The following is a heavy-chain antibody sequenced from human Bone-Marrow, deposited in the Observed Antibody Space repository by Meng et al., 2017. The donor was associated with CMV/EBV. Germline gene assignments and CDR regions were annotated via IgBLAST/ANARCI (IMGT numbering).Heavy chain of an antibody. CDR3: AREIGGASSWIPKHYYYYGMDV. D-gene: IGHD6-13*01. CDR1: GGSFSGYY. CDR2: IYHSGST. V-gene: IGHV4-34*01. Sequence: SETLSLTCAVYGGSFSGYYWSWIRQPPGKGLEWIGSIYHSGSTYYNPSLKSRVTISVDTSKNQFSLKLSSVTAADTAVYYCAREIGGASSWIPKHYYYYGMDVWGQGTTVTVSS. J-gene: IGHJ6*02.